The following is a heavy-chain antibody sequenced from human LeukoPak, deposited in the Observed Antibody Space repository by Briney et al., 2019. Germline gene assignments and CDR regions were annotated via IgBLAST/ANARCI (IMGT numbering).Heavy chain of an antibody. CDR3: AKPSRSLLWFGESSFDY. CDR2: TSGSGGST. J-gene: IGHJ4*02. V-gene: IGHV3-23*01. Sequence: GGSLRLSCAASGFTFSTYAMIWVRQAPGKGLEWVSTTSGSGGSTYYADSVKGRFTISRDNSKNTLYLQMNSLRAEDTAVYYCAKPSRSLLWFGESSFDYWGQGTLVTVSS. D-gene: IGHD3-10*01. CDR1: GFTFSTYA.